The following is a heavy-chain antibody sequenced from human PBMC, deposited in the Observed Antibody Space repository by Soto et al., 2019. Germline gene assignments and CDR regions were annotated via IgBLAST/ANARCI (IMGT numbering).Heavy chain of an antibody. CDR1: GFSFSNYN. CDR3: ARSGYCSGSSCYSDY. J-gene: IGHJ4*02. CDR2: ISSSSSYI. Sequence: LRLSCAASGFSFSNYNMNWVRQAPGKGLEWVSYISSSSSYIYYADPVKGRFTISRDNAKNSLYLQMNSLRAEDTALYYCARSGYCSGSSCYSDYWGLGTLVTVSS. V-gene: IGHV3-21*01. D-gene: IGHD2-15*01.